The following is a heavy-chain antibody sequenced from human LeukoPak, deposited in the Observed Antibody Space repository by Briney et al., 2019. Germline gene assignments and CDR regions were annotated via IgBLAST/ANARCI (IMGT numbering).Heavy chain of an antibody. V-gene: IGHV3-72*01. CDR1: GFTFSDHF. CDR3: ASIRGTFGY. CDR2: TRNKANSYVT. J-gene: IGHJ4*02. D-gene: IGHD1-26*01. Sequence: GSPRLSCAASGFTFSDHFLDWVRQAPGKGLEWVGRTRNKANSYVTEYAASVKGRFTISRDDSKNSLYLQMSSLKTDDTAMYYCASIRGTFGYWGQGTLVTVSS.